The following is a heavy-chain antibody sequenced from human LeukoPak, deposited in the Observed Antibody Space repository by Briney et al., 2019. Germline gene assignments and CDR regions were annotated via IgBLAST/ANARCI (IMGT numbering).Heavy chain of an antibody. CDR2: INHSGST. CDR3: ARGLPTWATGQDYYYYYYMDV. V-gene: IGHV4-34*01. Sequence: SETLSLTCAVYGGSFSGYYWSWIRQPPGKGLEWIGEINHSGSTNYNPSPKSRVTISVDTSKNQFSLKLSSVTAADTAVYYCARGLPTWATGQDYYYYYYMDVWGKGTTVTVSS. CDR1: GGSFSGYY. J-gene: IGHJ6*03. D-gene: IGHD2/OR15-2a*01.